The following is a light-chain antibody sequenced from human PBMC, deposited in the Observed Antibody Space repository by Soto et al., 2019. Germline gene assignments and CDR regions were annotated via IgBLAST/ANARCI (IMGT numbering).Light chain of an antibody. Sequence: EIVLTQSPATLSLSPGERATLSCRASQSVSSYLAWYQQKPGQAPRLLIYDASNRATGIPARFSGSGSGTAFPLTNGSLEPEDFAVYYGQQRSNWPPDTFGQGTQLEIK. V-gene: IGKV3-11*01. CDR1: QSVSSY. CDR2: DAS. J-gene: IGKJ2*01. CDR3: QQRSNWPPDT.